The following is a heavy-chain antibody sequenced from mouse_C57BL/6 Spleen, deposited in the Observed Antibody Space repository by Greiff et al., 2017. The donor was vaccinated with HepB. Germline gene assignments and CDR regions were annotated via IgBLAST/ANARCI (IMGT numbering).Heavy chain of an antibody. CDR2: IYPRSGNT. V-gene: IGHV1-81*01. J-gene: IGHJ2*01. D-gene: IGHD1-1*01. CDR3: ARWVITTVVATTVPLYYFDY. CDR1: GYTFTSYG. Sequence: VQLQQSGAELARPGASVKLSCKASGYTFTSYGISWVKQRTGQGLEWIGEIYPRSGNTYYNEKFKGKATLTADKSSSTAYMELRSLTSEDSAVYFCARWVITTVVATTVPLYYFDYWGQGTTLTVSS.